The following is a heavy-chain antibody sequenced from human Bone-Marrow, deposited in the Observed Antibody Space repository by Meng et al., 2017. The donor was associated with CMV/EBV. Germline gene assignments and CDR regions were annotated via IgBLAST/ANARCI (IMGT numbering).Heavy chain of an antibody. CDR3: ARDKVVVVPAPLFGMDV. CDR2: IGSSGTNI. Sequence: GESLKISCAGSGFSFSSHEMNWVRQAPGKGLEWISYIGSSGTNIYYADSVRGRFTVSRDNAKNSLYLQMNSLTVEDMGVYYCARDKVVVVPAPLFGMDVWGQGTTVTVSS. V-gene: IGHV3-48*03. J-gene: IGHJ6*02. D-gene: IGHD2-2*01. CDR1: GFSFSSHE.